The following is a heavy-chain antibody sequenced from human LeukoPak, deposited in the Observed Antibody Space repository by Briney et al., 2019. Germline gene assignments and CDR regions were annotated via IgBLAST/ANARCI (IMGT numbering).Heavy chain of an antibody. Sequence: NTSETLSLTCAVSGYSISSGYYWGWIRQPPGKGPEWIGSIYHSGSTYYNPSLKSLVTISVDTSTNQFSLRLSSVTAADTAVYYCARLRGGPAEVDYWGQGTLVTVSS. J-gene: IGHJ4*02. CDR1: GYSISSGYY. CDR2: IYHSGST. V-gene: IGHV4-38-2*01. CDR3: ARLRGGPAEVDY. D-gene: IGHD3-10*01.